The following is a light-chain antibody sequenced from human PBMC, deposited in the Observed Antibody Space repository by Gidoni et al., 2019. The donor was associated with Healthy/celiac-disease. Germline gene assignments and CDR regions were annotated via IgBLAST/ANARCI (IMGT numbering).Light chain of an antibody. Sequence: EIVLTQSPATLSVSPGERATLSCRASHSVNSNLAWYQQKPGQAPRLLVYGASTRATGIPARFSGSGSGTEFTLTISSLQSEDFAVYYCHQYNNWPRYTFGQGTKLEIK. CDR1: HSVNSN. V-gene: IGKV3-15*01. J-gene: IGKJ2*01. CDR2: GAS. CDR3: HQYNNWPRYT.